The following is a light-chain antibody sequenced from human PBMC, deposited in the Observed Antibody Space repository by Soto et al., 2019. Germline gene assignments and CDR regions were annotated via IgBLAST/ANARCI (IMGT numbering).Light chain of an antibody. Sequence: DILLTQSPGTLCLSPGERATLSCRASQTVTSNYLVWYQQKPGQAPRLLIYGASSRATGIPDRFSGSGSGTDFTLTISSLEPEDFAVYYCQQRSNWPRITFGQGTRLEIK. CDR1: QTVTSNY. CDR2: GAS. J-gene: IGKJ5*01. CDR3: QQRSNWPRIT. V-gene: IGKV3D-20*02.